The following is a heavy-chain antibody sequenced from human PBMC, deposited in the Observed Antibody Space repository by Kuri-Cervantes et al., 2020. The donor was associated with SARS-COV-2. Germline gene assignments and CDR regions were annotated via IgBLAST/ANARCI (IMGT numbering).Heavy chain of an antibody. CDR1: GGSFSGYY. D-gene: IGHD6-19*01. CDR3: ARHMAGAHDAFDI. Sequence: GSLRLSCAVYGGSFSGYYWSWIRQPPGKGLEWIGEINHSGSTNYNPSLKSRVTTSVDTSKNQFFLKLSSVTAADTAVYYCARHMAGAHDAFDIWGQGTMVTVSS. J-gene: IGHJ3*02. V-gene: IGHV4-34*01. CDR2: INHSGST.